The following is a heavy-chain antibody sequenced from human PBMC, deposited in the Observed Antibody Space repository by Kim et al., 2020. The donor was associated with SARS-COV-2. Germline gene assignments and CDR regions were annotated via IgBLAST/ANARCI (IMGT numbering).Heavy chain of an antibody. CDR1: GYTFTSYA. Sequence: ASVKVSCKASGYTFTSYAMNWVRQAPGQGLEWMGWINTNTGNPTYAQGFTGRFVFSLDTSVSTAYLQISSLKAEDTAVYYCARARNWEDFRDGSSAEFDPWGQGTLVTVSS. J-gene: IGHJ5*02. CDR2: INTNTGNP. V-gene: IGHV7-4-1*02. D-gene: IGHD6-6*01. CDR3: ARARNWEDFRDGSSAEFDP.